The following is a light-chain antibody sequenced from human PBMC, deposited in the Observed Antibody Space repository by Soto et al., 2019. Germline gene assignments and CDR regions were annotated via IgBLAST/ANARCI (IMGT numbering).Light chain of an antibody. CDR2: GAC. V-gene: IGKV1-9*01. J-gene: IGKJ3*01. CDR3: QQLNSYLFT. Sequence: IQLSQSPASVSTYVGDSVTVTCRASQSISNYLAWYQQEPGTAPKLLIYGACTLQSGVPSRFSGSGSGTEFTLTIISLQPEDFAAYYCQQLNSYLFTFGPGTKVDI. CDR1: QSISNY.